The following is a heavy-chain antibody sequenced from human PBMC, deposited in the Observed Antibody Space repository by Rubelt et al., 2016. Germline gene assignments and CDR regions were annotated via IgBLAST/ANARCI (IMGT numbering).Heavy chain of an antibody. Sequence: QVQLVQSGAEVKKPGASVKVSCKASGYTFTSYAMHWVRQAPGQRLEWMGWINAGNGNTKYSQKFTGRVTITRETSASTAYMELSSLRSEDTAVYYCARKGYGYGMDVWGQGTTVTVSS. CDR3: ARKGYGYGMDV. D-gene: IGHD3-16*01. J-gene: IGHJ6*02. CDR2: INAGNGNT. V-gene: IGHV1-3*01. CDR1: GYTFTSYA.